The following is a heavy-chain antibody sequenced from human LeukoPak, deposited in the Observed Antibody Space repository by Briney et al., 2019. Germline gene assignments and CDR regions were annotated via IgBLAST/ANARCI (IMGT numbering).Heavy chain of an antibody. CDR1: GGSISSGGYY. Sequence: PSPTLSLTCTVSGGSISSGGYYWSWIRQPPGKGLEWIGYIYNSGSTNYNPSLKSRVTISVDTSKNQFSLKLSSVTAADTAVYYCARDFKYYDSSGYYAFDIWGQGTMVTVSS. CDR3: ARDFKYYDSSGYYAFDI. J-gene: IGHJ3*02. D-gene: IGHD3-22*01. CDR2: IYNSGST. V-gene: IGHV4-61*08.